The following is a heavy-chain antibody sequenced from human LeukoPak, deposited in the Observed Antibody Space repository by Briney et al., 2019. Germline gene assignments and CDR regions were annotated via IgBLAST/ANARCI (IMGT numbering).Heavy chain of an antibody. D-gene: IGHD3-9*01. CDR2: DGGSGGSP. J-gene: IGHJ4*02. V-gene: IGHV3-23*01. CDR1: GFTFSSYA. CDR3: AKILGILTGYYVY. Sequence: GGSLRLSCAASGFTFSSYAMSWVSQAARKGLEWVSADGGSGGSPYYAASVKGQFTISKDKSKKPLYLQMNSLRAEDPGVYYCAKILGILTGYYVYWGQGTLVTASS.